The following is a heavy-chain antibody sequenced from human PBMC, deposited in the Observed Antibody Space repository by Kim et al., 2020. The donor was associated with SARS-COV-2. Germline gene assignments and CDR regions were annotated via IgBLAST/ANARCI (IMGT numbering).Heavy chain of an antibody. CDR3: AREAKKVRGVIITTGNHDY. D-gene: IGHD3-10*01. V-gene: IGHV4-39*07. CDR2: IYYSGST. J-gene: IGHJ4*02. CDR1: GGSISSSSYY. Sequence: SETLSLTCTVSGGSISSSSYYWGWIRQPPGKGLEWIGSIYYSGSTYYNPSLKSRVTISVDTSKNQFSLKLSSVTAADTAVYYCAREAKKVRGVIITTGNHDYWGQGTLVTVSS.